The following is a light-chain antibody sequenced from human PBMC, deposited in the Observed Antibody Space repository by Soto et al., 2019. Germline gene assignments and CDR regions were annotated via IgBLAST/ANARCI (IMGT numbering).Light chain of an antibody. J-gene: IGKJ5*01. CDR1: QSVRSTS. Sequence: VLTQSPGTLSLSPGERATLSCRASQSVRSTSLVWYQQKPAQAPRLLIYGASSRATGIPDRFSGGGSGTDSTLTISRLEPEDFAVYYCQHYNSSPPITFSQGTRLEIK. V-gene: IGKV3-20*01. CDR3: QHYNSSPPIT. CDR2: GAS.